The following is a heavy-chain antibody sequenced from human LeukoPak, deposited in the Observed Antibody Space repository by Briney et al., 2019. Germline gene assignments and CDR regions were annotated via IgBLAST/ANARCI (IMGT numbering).Heavy chain of an antibody. CDR3: ARIRQLGHAFDI. D-gene: IGHD1-1*01. CDR2: LYNNRST. V-gene: IGHV4-59*01. Sequence: SETLSLTRTVSGDSIRGYYWSWIRQPPGKGLEWIGYLYNNRSTSYSPSLKSRVTMSLDTSKNQFSLKLSSVTAADTAVYYCARIRQLGHAFDIWGQGTMVTVSS. J-gene: IGHJ3*02. CDR1: GDSIRGYY.